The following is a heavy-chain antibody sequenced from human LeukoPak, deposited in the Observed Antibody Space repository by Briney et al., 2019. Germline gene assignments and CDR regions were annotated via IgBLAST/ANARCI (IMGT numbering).Heavy chain of an antibody. D-gene: IGHD3-22*01. CDR1: GFTFSSYG. CDR3: AKDPRLHCDSSGYYYFSR. CDR2: ISGSGGST. J-gene: IGHJ4*02. Sequence: PGGSLRLSCAASGFTFSSYGMSWVRQAPGKGLEWVSAISGSGGSTYYADSVKGRFTISRDNSKNTLYLQMNSLRAEDTAVYYCAKDPRLHCDSSGYYYFSRWGQGTLVTVSS. V-gene: IGHV3-23*01.